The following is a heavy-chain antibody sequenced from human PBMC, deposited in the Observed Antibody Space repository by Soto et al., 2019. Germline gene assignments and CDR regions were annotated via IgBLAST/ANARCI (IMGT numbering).Heavy chain of an antibody. CDR1: GGGVYSIYYY. J-gene: IGHJ4*02. D-gene: IGHD2-8*01. CDR3: ASRSVGRCFNY. CDR2: IYYNGST. V-gene: IGHV4-39*01. Sequence: QLQLQESGPGLVKSSETLSLTCTVSGGGVYSIYYYWGWIRQAPGKGLEWVGNIYYNGSTFYNPSLKGXXTXAXXRSKNQFSLTLNSVTAADTAVYHCASRSVGRCFNYWGQGTLVTVSS.